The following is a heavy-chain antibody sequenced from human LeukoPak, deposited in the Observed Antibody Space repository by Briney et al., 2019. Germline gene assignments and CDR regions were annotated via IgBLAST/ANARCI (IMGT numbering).Heavy chain of an antibody. CDR2: IRVGGET. CDR3: AKGTGDTGYYFDY. CDR1: GFTFSSYA. J-gene: IGHJ4*02. V-gene: IGHV3-23*01. D-gene: IGHD7-27*01. Sequence: GGSLRLSCAASGFTFSSYAMNWVRQAPGKGLEWASGIRVGGETYYADSVKGRFTISRDNSENTLYLQMSGLRAEDTAVYHCAKGTGDTGYYFDYWGQGTLVTVSS.